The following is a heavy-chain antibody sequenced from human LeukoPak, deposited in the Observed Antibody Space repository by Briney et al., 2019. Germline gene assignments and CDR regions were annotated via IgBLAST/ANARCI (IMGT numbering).Heavy chain of an antibody. CDR3: AKDRGDYGSGSQVDY. D-gene: IGHD3-10*01. J-gene: IGHJ4*02. CDR2: ISYDGSNK. V-gene: IGHV3-30*18. Sequence: HPGGSLRLSCAASGFTFSSYGMHWVRQAPGKGLEWVAVISYDGSNKYYADSVKGRFTISRDNSKNTLYLQMNSLRAEDTAVYYCAKDRGDYGSGSQVDYWGQGTLVTVS. CDR1: GFTFSSYG.